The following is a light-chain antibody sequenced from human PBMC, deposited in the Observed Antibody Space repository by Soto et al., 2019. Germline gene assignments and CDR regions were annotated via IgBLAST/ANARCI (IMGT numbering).Light chain of an antibody. J-gene: IGKJ5*01. Sequence: IVLTQSPGTLSLSPGERATLSCRASQSVPKSYLAWYQQRPGQAPRLLIYDASNRATGIPDRFSGSESGTDSTLTISRLEPEDFAVYYCHQYAWSPLTFGQGTRLEMK. CDR3: HQYAWSPLT. CDR2: DAS. V-gene: IGKV3-20*01. CDR1: QSVPKSY.